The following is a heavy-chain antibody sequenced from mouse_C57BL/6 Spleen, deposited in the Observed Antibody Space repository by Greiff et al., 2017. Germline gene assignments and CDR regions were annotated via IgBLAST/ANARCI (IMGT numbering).Heavy chain of an antibody. J-gene: IGHJ2*01. CDR2: IYPGNSDT. D-gene: IGHD2-1*01. V-gene: IGHV1-5*01. Sequence: VHVKQSGTVLARPGASVKMSCKTSGYTFTSYWMHWVKQRPGPGLEWIGAIYPGNSDTSYNQKFKGKAKLTAVTSASTAYMELSSLTNEDSAVYYCTREGNYHYFDYWGQGTTLTVSS. CDR1: GYTFTSYW. CDR3: TREGNYHYFDY.